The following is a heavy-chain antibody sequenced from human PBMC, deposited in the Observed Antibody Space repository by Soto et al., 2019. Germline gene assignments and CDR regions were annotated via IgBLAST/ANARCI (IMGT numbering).Heavy chain of an antibody. CDR1: GGSISSYY. Sequence: SETLSLTCTVSGGSISSYYWSWIRQPPGKGLEWIGYIYYSGSTNYNPSLESRVTISVDTSKNQFSLKLSSVTAADAAVYYCARHGPYCSGGSCAIPFDPWGQGTLVTVSS. V-gene: IGHV4-59*08. D-gene: IGHD2-15*01. CDR3: ARHGPYCSGGSCAIPFDP. J-gene: IGHJ5*02. CDR2: IYYSGST.